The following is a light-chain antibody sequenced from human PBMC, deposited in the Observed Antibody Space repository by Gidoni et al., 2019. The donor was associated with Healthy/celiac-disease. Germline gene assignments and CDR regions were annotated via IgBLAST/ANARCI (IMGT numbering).Light chain of an antibody. Sequence: DIQLTQSPSFLSASVGDRVTITCRASQGISSYLAWYQQKPGKAPKLLLYAASTLQSGVPSRFSGSGSVTEFTLTISSLQPEDFATYYCQQLNSFXQXTKLXIK. CDR1: QGISSY. CDR2: AAS. V-gene: IGKV1-9*01. J-gene: IGKJ2*01. CDR3: QQLNS.